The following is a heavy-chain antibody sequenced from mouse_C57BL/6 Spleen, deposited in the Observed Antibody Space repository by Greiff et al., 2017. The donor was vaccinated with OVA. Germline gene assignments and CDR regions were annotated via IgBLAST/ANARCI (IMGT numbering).Heavy chain of an antibody. Sequence: QVQLQQSGPELVKPGASVKISCKASGYAFSSSWMNWVKQRPGKGLEWIGRIYPGDGDTNYNGKFKGKATLTADKSSSTAYMQLSSLTSEDSAVYFCARSYYYGSSRGDFDYWGQGTTLTVSS. CDR2: IYPGDGDT. CDR3: ARSYYYGSSRGDFDY. D-gene: IGHD1-1*01. V-gene: IGHV1-82*01. J-gene: IGHJ2*01. CDR1: GYAFSSSW.